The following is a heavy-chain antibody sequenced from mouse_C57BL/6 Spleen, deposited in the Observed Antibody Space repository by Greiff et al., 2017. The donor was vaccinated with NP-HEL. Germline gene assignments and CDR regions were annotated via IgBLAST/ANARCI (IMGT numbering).Heavy chain of an antibody. CDR1: GYAFSSSW. D-gene: IGHD1-1*01. CDR2: IYPGDGDT. Sequence: QVQLQQSGPELVKPGASVKISCKASGYAFSSSWMNWVKQRPGQGLEWIGRIYPGDGDTNYNGKFKGKATLTADKSSSTAYMPLSSLTSEDSAVYCCASDYGSSRCAMGCWGKGASVTVA. V-gene: IGHV1-82*01. CDR3: ASDYGSSRCAMGC. J-gene: IGHJ4*01.